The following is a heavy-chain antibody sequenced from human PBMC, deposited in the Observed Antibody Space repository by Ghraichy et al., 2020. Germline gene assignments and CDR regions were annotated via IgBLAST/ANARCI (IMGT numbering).Heavy chain of an antibody. CDR3: ARDLRYGGNSGHYYYYGMDV. D-gene: IGHD4-23*01. CDR1: GGSISSYY. CDR2: IYYSGST. Sequence: SETLSLTCTVSGGSISSYYWSWIRQPPGKGLEWIGYIYYSGSTNYNPSLKSRVTISVDTSKNQFSLKLSSVTAADTAVYYCARDLRYGGNSGHYYYYGMDVWGQGTTVTVSS. V-gene: IGHV4-59*01. J-gene: IGHJ6*02.